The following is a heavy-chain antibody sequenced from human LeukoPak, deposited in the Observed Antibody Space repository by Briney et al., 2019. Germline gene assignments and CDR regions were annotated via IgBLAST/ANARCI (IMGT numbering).Heavy chain of an antibody. J-gene: IGHJ6*03. CDR2: ISSSSSYI. D-gene: IGHD3-3*01. Sequence: GGSLRLSCAASGFTLSTYSMNWVRQAPGKGLEWVSSISSSSSYIYYADSVKGRFTISRDNAKNSLYLQMNSLRAEDTAVYYCARAPTIFGYYYYMDVWGKGTTVTVSS. CDR3: ARAPTIFGYYYYMDV. CDR1: GFTLSTYS. V-gene: IGHV3-21*01.